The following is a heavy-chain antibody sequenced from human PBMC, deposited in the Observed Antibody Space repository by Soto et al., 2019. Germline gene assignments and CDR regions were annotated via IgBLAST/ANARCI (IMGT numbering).Heavy chain of an antibody. Sequence: SETLSLTCSVSGGSISRHYWSWIRQPAGKGLEWIGRIYTSGSTNHNPSLKSRVTMSVDTSKNQSSLRLNSVTAADTAVYYCAIEGYSYGMAFDPWGQGTLVTVS. D-gene: IGHD5-18*01. CDR3: AIEGYSYGMAFDP. CDR2: IYTSGST. CDR1: GGSISRHY. V-gene: IGHV4-4*07. J-gene: IGHJ5*02.